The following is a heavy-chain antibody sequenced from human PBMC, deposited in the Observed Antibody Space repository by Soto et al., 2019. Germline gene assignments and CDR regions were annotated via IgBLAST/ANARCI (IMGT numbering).Heavy chain of an antibody. V-gene: IGHV3-23*01. CDR2: ISGSGGST. D-gene: IGHD2-15*01. CDR1: GFTFSSYA. CDR3: VKPRLGYCSGGSCYPLFDY. Sequence: GGSLRLSCAASGFTFSSYAMSWVRQAPGKGLEWVSAISGSGGSTYYADSVKGRFTISRDNSKNTLYLQMNSLRAEDTAVYYCVKPRLGYCSGGSCYPLFDYWGQGTLVTVSS. J-gene: IGHJ4*02.